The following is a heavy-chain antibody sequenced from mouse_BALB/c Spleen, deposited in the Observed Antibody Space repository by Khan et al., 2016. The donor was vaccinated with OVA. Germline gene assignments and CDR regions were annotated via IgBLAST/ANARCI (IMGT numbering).Heavy chain of an antibody. J-gene: IGHJ2*01. Sequence: VQLQQSGPGLVKPSQSLSLTCTVTGYSITSGYAWNWIRQFPGNKLEWMGYISYSGGTGYNPSLKSRISITRDTYKNQFFLQLNSVTTEDTATYYFARGNYYGYYFDYWGQGTPLTVSS. V-gene: IGHV3-2*02. CDR1: GYSITSGYA. CDR2: ISYSGGT. CDR3: ARGNYYGYYFDY. D-gene: IGHD1-1*01.